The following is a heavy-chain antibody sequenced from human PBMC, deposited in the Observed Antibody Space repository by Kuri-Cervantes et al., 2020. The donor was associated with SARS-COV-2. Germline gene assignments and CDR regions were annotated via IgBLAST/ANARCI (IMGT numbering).Heavy chain of an antibody. D-gene: IGHD6-25*01. J-gene: IGHJ4*02. Sequence: SQTLSLTCAVSGYPISSGYYWGWIRQPPGKGLEWIGSIYHSGSTYYNPSLKSRVTISVDTSKNQFSLKLSSVTAADTAVYYCARVGSALRRDFDYWGQGTLVTVSS. V-gene: IGHV4-38-2*01. CDR2: IYHSGST. CDR1: GYPISSGYY. CDR3: ARVGSALRRDFDY.